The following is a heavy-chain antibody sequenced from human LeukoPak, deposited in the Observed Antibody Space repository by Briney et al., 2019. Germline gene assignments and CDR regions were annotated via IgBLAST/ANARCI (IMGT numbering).Heavy chain of an antibody. Sequence: ASVKVSCKASGYTFTGYYIHLVRLAPGPGLEWMGWINPHSGDRNYAQRFHGRVTMTRDTSISTDYMDLSRLRSDDPDVYYSSKERGARWRGILLYWGQGTLVTVSS. CDR1: GYTFTGYY. CDR2: INPHSGDR. V-gene: IGHV1-2*02. J-gene: IGHJ4*02. D-gene: IGHD3-16*01. CDR3: SKERGARWRGILLY.